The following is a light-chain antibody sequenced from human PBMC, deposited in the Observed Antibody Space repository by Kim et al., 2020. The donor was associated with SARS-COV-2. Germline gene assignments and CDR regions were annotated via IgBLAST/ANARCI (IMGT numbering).Light chain of an antibody. J-gene: IGKJ1*01. V-gene: IGKV3-20*01. CDR3: QQYGSSPRT. CDR2: GAS. Sequence: SSGERATLSCRASQSLSSSYLAWYQQKPGQAPRLLIYGASSRATGIPDRFSGSGSGTDFTLTISRLEPEDFAVYYCQQYGSSPRTFGQGTKVDIK. CDR1: QSLSSSY.